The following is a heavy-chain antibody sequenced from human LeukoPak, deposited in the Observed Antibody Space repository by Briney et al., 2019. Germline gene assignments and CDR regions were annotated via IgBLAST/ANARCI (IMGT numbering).Heavy chain of an antibody. Sequence: GGSLRLSCAVSGFTFSSDSMNWVRQAPGKGLEWVSAISDTGNTYHADSVKGRFTISRDSSKNTLFLQMNRLRPEDAAVYYCAKAPVTTCRGAFCYPFDYWGLGTLVTVSS. V-gene: IGHV3-23*01. CDR3: AKAPVTTCRGAFCYPFDY. CDR1: GFTFSSDS. D-gene: IGHD2-15*01. CDR2: ISDTGNT. J-gene: IGHJ4*02.